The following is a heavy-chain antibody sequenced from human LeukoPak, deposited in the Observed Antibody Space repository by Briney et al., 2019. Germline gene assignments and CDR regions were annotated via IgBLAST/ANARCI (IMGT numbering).Heavy chain of an antibody. CDR1: GFTLWCYA. D-gene: IGHD3-10*01. Sequence: PGGSLTLSCAVSGFTLWCYAMSWVRRARGKGVECVSGISTSGDRTYYADSVKGRFTISRDNSKNTLYLEMNSLRAEDTALYYCAKNYGSGSLPDYWGQGTLVTVSS. J-gene: IGHJ4*02. CDR3: AKNYGSGSLPDY. V-gene: IGHV3-23*01. CDR2: ISTSGDRT.